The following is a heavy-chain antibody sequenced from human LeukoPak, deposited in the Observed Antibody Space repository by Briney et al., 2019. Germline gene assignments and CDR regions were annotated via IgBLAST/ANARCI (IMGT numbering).Heavy chain of an antibody. D-gene: IGHD3-22*01. V-gene: IGHV4-59*01. CDR2: IYYSGST. CDR1: GGSISSYY. J-gene: IGHJ4*02. CDR3: ATIQWLSKTIDY. Sequence: PSETLSLTCTVSGGSISSYYWSWIRQPPGKGLEWIGYIYYSGSTNYGPSLKGRVTISVDTSKNQFSLKLSSVTAADTAVYYCATIQWLSKTIDYWGQGTLVTVSS.